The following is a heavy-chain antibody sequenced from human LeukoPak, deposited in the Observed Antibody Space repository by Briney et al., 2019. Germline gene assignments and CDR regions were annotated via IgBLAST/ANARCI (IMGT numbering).Heavy chain of an antibody. D-gene: IGHD6-6*01. CDR1: GYSIGSGYY. CDR3: ARDKYTTSSGASSEFDY. V-gene: IGHV4-38-2*01. J-gene: IGHJ4*02. Sequence: PSDTLSLTCAVSGYSIGSGYYWAWIRQPPGKGLEWIGSIYHSGSTYYNPSLKSRVTISVDRSRNQFSLKMTSVTAADTAVFYCARDKYTTSSGASSEFDYWGQGTLVIVSS. CDR2: IYHSGST.